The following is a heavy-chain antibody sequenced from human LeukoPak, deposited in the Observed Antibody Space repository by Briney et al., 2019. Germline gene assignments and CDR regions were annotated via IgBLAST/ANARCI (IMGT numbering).Heavy chain of an antibody. D-gene: IGHD3-22*01. Sequence: PGGSLRLSCAASVFTFSSYGMHWVRQAPGKGLEWVAVISYDGSNKYYADSVKGRFTISRDNSKNTLYLQMNSLRAEDTAVYYCAKLPPRYYDSSGYTPTTDKNYWGQGTLVTVSS. V-gene: IGHV3-30*18. CDR3: AKLPPRYYDSSGYTPTTDKNY. J-gene: IGHJ4*02. CDR1: VFTFSSYG. CDR2: ISYDGSNK.